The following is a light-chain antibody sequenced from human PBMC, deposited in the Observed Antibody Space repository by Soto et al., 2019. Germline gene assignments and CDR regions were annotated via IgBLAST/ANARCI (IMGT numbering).Light chain of an antibody. V-gene: IGLV6-57*04. CDR3: QSHDSSPYVV. J-gene: IGLJ2*01. CDR2: EDN. CDR1: SGSIASNY. Sequence: NFMLTQPHSVSESPGKTVTISCTRSSGSIASNYVQWYQQRPGSAPTTVIYEDNQRPSGVPDRFSGSIDSSSNSASLTISGLKTEDEADYYCQSHDSSPYVVFGGGTKVTVL.